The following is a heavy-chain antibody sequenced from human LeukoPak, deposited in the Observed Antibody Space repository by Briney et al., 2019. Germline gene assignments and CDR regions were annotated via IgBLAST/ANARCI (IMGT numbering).Heavy chain of an antibody. CDR3: ARGPVLLWFAFDY. J-gene: IGHJ4*02. CDR1: GGSFSGYY. CDR2: INHSGST. D-gene: IGHD3-10*01. Sequence: SETLSLTCAVYGGSFSGYYWSWIRQPPGKGLEWIGEINHSGSTNYNPSLKSRVTISVDTSKNQFSLKLSSVTAADTAVYYCARGPVLLWFAFDYWGQGTLVTVSS. V-gene: IGHV4-34*01.